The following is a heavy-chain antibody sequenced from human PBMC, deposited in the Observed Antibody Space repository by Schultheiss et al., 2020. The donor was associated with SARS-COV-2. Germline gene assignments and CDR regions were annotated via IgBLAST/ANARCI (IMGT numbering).Heavy chain of an antibody. CDR1: GFTFSTYS. CDR2: IKGDGSSS. CDR3: ARDPFLHSSGWDSYFQH. V-gene: IGHV3-74*01. Sequence: GGSLRLSCAASGFTFSTYSMNWVRQAPGKGLVWVARIKGDGSSSVYADSVKGRFTISRDNAKNTLYLQMNSLRAEDTAVYYCARDPFLHSSGWDSYFQHWGQGTLVTVSS. J-gene: IGHJ1*01. D-gene: IGHD6-19*01.